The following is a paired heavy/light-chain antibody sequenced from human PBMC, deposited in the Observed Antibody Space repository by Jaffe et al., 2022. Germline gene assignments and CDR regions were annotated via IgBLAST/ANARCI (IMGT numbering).Light chain of an antibody. V-gene: IGKV3-15*01. CDR1: QSISRN. CDR3: QHYHNWPPFT. CDR2: SAS. Sequence: EIVMTQSPATLSVSPGQRATLSCRASQSISRNLAWYQQKPGQAPRLLIHSASTRASGIPARFSGSGSGTDFTLTISNLQSDDFAVYFCQHYHNWPPFTFGPGTKVDIK. J-gene: IGKJ3*01.
Heavy chain of an antibody. CDR1: GFTFKTYS. J-gene: IGHJ4*02. V-gene: IGHV3-7*01. Sequence: EVQLVESGGGLVQPGGSLRLSCVGHGFTFKTYSMTWVRQAPGKGLEWVANIKEDGSEEFYLDSVRGRFTVSRDNANNASYLHMNSLRAEDTAVYFCARDVLVGFWSGYSDTWGQGTLVTVSS. CDR2: IKEDGSEE. CDR3: ARDVLVGFWSGYSDT. D-gene: IGHD3-3*01.